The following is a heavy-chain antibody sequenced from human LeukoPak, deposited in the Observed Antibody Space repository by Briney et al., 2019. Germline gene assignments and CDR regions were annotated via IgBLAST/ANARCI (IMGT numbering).Heavy chain of an antibody. Sequence: PSETLSLTCTVSGGSISSYYWSWIRQPPGKGLEWIGYIYYSGSTNYNPSLKSRDTISVDTSKNQFSLKLSSVTAADTAVYYCARGGRFYDYVWGSYRYNWFDPWGQGTLVTVSS. V-gene: IGHV4-59*01. CDR2: IYYSGST. J-gene: IGHJ5*02. CDR1: GGSISSYY. CDR3: ARGGRFYDYVWGSYRYNWFDP. D-gene: IGHD3-16*02.